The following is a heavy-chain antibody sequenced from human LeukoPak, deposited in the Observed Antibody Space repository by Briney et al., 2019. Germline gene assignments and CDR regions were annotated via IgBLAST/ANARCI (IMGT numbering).Heavy chain of an antibody. V-gene: IGHV4-34*01. CDR2: INHSGST. CDR3: ARRYYGDYGFDY. J-gene: IGHJ4*02. D-gene: IGHD4-17*01. CDR1: GGSFSGYY. Sequence: SETLSLTCAVYGGSFSGYYWSWIRQPPGKGLEWIGEINHSGSTNYNPSLKSRVTISVDTSKNQFSLKLSSVTAADTAVYYCARRYYGDYGFDYWGQGTLVTVSS.